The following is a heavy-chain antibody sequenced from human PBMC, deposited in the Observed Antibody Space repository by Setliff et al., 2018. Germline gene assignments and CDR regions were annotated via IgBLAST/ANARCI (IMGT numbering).Heavy chain of an antibody. CDR3: ARVTKPAAISYYYYMDV. V-gene: IGHV3-48*01. J-gene: IGHJ6*03. D-gene: IGHD2-2*01. CDR2: ISSSSSTI. CDR1: GFTFSSYS. Sequence: PGGSLRLSCAASGFTFSSYSMNWVRQAPGEGLEWVSYISSSSSTIYYADSVKGRFTISRDNAKNSLYLQMNSLRAEDTAVYYCARVTKPAAISYYYYMDVWGKGTTVTVSS.